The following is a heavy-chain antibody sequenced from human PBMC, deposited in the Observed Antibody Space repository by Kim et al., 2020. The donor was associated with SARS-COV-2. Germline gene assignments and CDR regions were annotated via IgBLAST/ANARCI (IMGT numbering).Heavy chain of an antibody. CDR2: IYYSGST. Sequence: SETLYLTCTVSGGSISSYYWSWIRQPPGKGLEWIGYIYYSGSTNYNPSLKSRVTISVDTSKNQFSLKLSSVTAADTAVYYCARLSTTVVTRWFDPWGHGT. CDR1: GGSISSYY. CDR3: ARLSTTVVTRWFDP. D-gene: IGHD4-17*01. V-gene: IGHV4-59*01. J-gene: IGHJ5*02.